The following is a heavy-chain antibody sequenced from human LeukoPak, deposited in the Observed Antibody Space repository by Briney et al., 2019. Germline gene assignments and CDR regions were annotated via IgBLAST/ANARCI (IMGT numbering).Heavy chain of an antibody. CDR1: GFTFSSYS. CDR3: ASTLYYYSSPVDY. V-gene: IGHV3-21*01. CDR2: ISSSSSYI. J-gene: IGHJ4*02. Sequence: PGGSLRLSRAASGFTFSSYSMNWVRQAPGKGLEWVSSISSSSSYIYYADSVKGRFTISRDNAKNSLYLQMNSLRAEDTAVYYRASTLYYYSSPVDYWGQGTLVTVSS. D-gene: IGHD6-13*01.